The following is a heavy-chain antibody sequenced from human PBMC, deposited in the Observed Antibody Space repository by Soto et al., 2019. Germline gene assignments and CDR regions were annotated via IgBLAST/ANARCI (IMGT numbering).Heavy chain of an antibody. Sequence: SETLSLTCSVSAGSLSNYYWTWIRQSPGKGLECIGEIYHTRRTKYNPSLKSRVAISVDMSKNQFPLTVRSVTPADTAVYYCARGGRGSGLYFLYYFDLWGQGTLVTVSS. CDR2: IYHTRRT. CDR3: ARGGRGSGLYFLYYFDL. CDR1: AGSLSNYY. V-gene: IGHV4-59*01. J-gene: IGHJ4*02. D-gene: IGHD3-9*01.